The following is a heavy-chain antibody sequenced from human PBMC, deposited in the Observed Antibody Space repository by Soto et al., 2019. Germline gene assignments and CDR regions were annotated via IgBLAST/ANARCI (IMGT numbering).Heavy chain of an antibody. CDR2: IFYSGST. Sequence: SETLSLTCTVSGGSISTYYWSWIRQPPGKGLEWIGFIFYSGSTNYNPSLKSRLTISVDTSKNQFSLKLSSVTAADTAVYYCASCIVVVPAAMYCGNWFDPWGQGTLVTVSS. J-gene: IGHJ5*02. D-gene: IGHD2-2*01. CDR1: GGSISTYY. CDR3: ASCIVVVPAAMYCGNWFDP. V-gene: IGHV4-59*01.